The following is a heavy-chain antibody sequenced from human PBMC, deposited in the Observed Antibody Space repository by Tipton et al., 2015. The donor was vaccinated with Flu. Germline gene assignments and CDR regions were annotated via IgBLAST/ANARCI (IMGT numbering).Heavy chain of an antibody. CDR2: VSRSGST. CDR3: ARDTGWGSSYASHGPHFDI. J-gene: IGHJ3*02. D-gene: IGHD3-16*01. V-gene: IGHV4-38-2*02. CDR1: GDSISSDYY. Sequence: TLSLTCAVSGDSISSDYYWGWIRQFPGKGLEWIGSVSRSGSTNYNPSLKSRVTISVDTSKNQFSLKLSSVTAADTAMYYCARDTGWGSSYASHGPHFDIWGQGTMVTVSP.